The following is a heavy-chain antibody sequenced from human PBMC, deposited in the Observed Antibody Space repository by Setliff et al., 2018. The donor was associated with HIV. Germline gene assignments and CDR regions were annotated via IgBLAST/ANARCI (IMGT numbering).Heavy chain of an antibody. CDR2: IYTSGST. J-gene: IGHJ4*02. CDR3: ARRAANGLFDY. D-gene: IGHD2-15*01. V-gene: IGHV4-4*09. CDR1: GGSITYYY. Sequence: SETLSLTCTVSGGSITYYYWSWVRQPPGKGLEWIGYIYTSGSTNYNPSLKSRVTISMDTSKKQFSLKLRSVTAADTAVYYCARRAANGLFDYWGQGTLVTAPQ.